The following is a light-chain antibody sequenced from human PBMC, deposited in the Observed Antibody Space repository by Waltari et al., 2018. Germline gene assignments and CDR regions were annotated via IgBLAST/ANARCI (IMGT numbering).Light chain of an antibody. CDR3: QQYYGTPLT. CDR2: WAS. J-gene: IGKJ3*01. V-gene: IGKV4-1*01. Sequence: DIVMTQSPDSLGVSLGERATINCKSTQSVLYSSNNKNYLAWYQQKPGQPPKLLIYWASTRESGVPDRFSGSGSGTDFTLTISSLQAEDVAVYYCQQYYGTPLTFGPGTKVDIK. CDR1: QSVLYSSNNKNY.